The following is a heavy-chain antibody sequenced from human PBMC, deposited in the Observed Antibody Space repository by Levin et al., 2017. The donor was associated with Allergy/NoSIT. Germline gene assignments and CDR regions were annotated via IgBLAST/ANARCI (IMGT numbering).Heavy chain of an antibody. V-gene: IGHV3-33*01. J-gene: IGHJ4*02. CDR2: IWYDGSNK. CDR1: GFTFSSYG. D-gene: IGHD3-22*01. CDR3: ARDGYYYDSSGYYYYYFDY. Sequence: GGSLRLSCAASGFTFSSYGMHWVRQAPGKGLEWVAVIWYDGSNKYYADSVKGRFTISRDNSKNTLYLQMNSLRAEDTAVYYCARDGYYYDSSGYYYYYFDYWGQGTLVTVSS.